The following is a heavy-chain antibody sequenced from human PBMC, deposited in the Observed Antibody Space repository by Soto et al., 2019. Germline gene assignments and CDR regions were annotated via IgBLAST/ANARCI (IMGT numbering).Heavy chain of an antibody. J-gene: IGHJ4*02. D-gene: IGHD4-17*01. CDR1: GGTFSSYT. CDR3: ARETTVVTDLDY. V-gene: IGHV1-69*08. CDR2: IIPILGIA. Sequence: QVQLVQSGAEVKKPGSSVKVSCKASGGTFSSYTISWVRQAPGQGLEWMGRIIPILGIANYAQKFQGRVTITADKSTSTAYMELSSLRSEDTAVYYCARETTVVTDLDYWGQGTLDTVSS.